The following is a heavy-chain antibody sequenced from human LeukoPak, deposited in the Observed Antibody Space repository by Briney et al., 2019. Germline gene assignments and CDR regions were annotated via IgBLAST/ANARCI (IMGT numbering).Heavy chain of an antibody. CDR2: IYPGYSDA. CDR3: VRFALPRSLDH. CDR1: GYKLTNNW. Sequence: GESLKISCKISGYKLTNNWIGWVRQVPGKGLEWMGLIYPGYSDAKYSPSFQGHVTLSVDASISTAYLQLSGLRASDTAIYYCVRFALPRSLDHWGQGTLVTVSS. D-gene: IGHD3-16*02. J-gene: IGHJ5*02. V-gene: IGHV5-51*01.